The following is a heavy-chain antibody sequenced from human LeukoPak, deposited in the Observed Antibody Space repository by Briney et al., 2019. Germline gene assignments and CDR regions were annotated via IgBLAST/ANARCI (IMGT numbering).Heavy chain of an antibody. D-gene: IGHD6-13*01. Sequence: SQTLSLTCAISGDSVSSNSATWTWIRQSPSRGLEWLGRTYYRSKWFNDYAVSIKSRITINPDTSKNQFSLQLNSVTPEDTAVYYCARGSSSNSWYFDYWGQGTLVSVSS. CDR1: GDSVSSNSAT. CDR3: ARGSSSNSWYFDY. CDR2: TYYRSKWFN. V-gene: IGHV6-1*01. J-gene: IGHJ4*02.